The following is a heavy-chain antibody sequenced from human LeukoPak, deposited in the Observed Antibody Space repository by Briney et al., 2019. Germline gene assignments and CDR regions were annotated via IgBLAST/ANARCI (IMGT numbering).Heavy chain of an antibody. Sequence: GGSLRLSCTASGFTFSSYAMHWVRQAPGKGLQWLALTSDDGSTKYYADSVKGRFTISRDNARKSLFLQMNSLRAEDTAVYYCASGLWTYGYWGQGTLVTVSS. J-gene: IGHJ4*02. CDR3: ASGLWTYGY. CDR1: GFTFSSYA. V-gene: IGHV3-30-3*01. CDR2: TSDDGSTK. D-gene: IGHD3-10*01.